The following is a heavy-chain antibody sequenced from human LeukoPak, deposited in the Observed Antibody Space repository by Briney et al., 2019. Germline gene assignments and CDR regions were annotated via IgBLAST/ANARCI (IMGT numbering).Heavy chain of an antibody. CDR1: GGSVSSGSYY. CDR2: TSYSGST. Sequence: SETLSLTCTVSGGSVSSGSYYWSWIRQPPGKGLEWIGFTSYSGSTNYNPSLKSRVTISVDTSKNQFSLKLSSVTAADTAVYYCAGLPKYSGYDLGGGYWGQGTLVTVSS. CDR3: AGLPKYSGYDLGGGY. J-gene: IGHJ4*02. V-gene: IGHV4-61*01. D-gene: IGHD5-12*01.